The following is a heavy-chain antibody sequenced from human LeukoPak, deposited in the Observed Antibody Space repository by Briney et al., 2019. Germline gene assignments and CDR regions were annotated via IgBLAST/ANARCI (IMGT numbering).Heavy chain of an antibody. J-gene: IGHJ4*02. CDR1: GIKFSSYA. CDR3: AKDRSCINDVCHGAFDY. CDR2: NSGSGGST. V-gene: IGHV3-23*01. Sequence: GGSLRLFWAASGIKFSSYAMSWVRQAPGKGLEGVSTNSGSGGSTYYADFVKSRFTILSEQSKNTVYLQMNSLRAEDTAVYYCAKDRSCINDVCHGAFDYWGQGTLVTVSS. D-gene: IGHD2-8*01.